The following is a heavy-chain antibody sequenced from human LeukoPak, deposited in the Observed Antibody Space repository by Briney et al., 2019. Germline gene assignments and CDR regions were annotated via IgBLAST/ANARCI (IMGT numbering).Heavy chain of an antibody. Sequence: ASVKVSCKASGYAFTSFDVHWVRQASGQGLEWMGWMNPKTGKTGYAQKFQGRVTMTRDTSISTAYMEPSSLRSEDTAVYYCTSYRLVADNGDATHYWGQGTLVTVSS. V-gene: IGHV1-8*01. CDR2: MNPKTGKT. J-gene: IGHJ4*02. D-gene: IGHD4-17*01. CDR1: GYAFTSFD. CDR3: TSYRLVADNGDATHY.